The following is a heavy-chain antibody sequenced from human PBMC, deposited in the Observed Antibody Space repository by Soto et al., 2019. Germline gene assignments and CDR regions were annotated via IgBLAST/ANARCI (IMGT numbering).Heavy chain of an antibody. CDR3: VQSRCGGDCLQSYSSHSYYGLDV. CDR1: GFALSTTGVG. CDR2: IYWDDDK. D-gene: IGHD2-21*02. Sequence: SGPTLVNPTQTLTLTCTFSGFALSTTGVGVGWIRQPPGKALEWLALIYWDDDKRYSPSLKSRLTITKDTSKNQVVLTMTNMDPVDTATYYCVQSRCGGDCLQSYSSHSYYGLDVWGQGTTVTVSS. J-gene: IGHJ6*02. V-gene: IGHV2-5*02.